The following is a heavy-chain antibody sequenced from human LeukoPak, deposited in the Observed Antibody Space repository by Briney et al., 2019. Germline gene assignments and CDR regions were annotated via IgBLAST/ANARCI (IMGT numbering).Heavy chain of an antibody. CDR2: INPNSGGT. D-gene: IGHD6-19*01. J-gene: IGHJ4*02. CDR1: GYTFTGYY. V-gene: IGHV1-2*02. CDR3: ASLVYSSGWYYFDY. Sequence: ASVKVSCKASGYTFTGYYMHWVRQAPGQGLEWMGWINPNSGGTNYAQKFQGRVTMTRDTSISTAYMELSRLRSDDTAVYYCASLVYSSGWYYFDYWGQGTLVTVSS.